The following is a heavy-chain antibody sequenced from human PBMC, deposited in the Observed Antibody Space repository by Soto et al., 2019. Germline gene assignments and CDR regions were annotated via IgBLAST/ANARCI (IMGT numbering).Heavy chain of an antibody. CDR2: IYYSGST. D-gene: IGHD2-15*01. Sequence: QLQLQESGPGLVKPSETLSLICTVSGGSISSSTYYWGWIRQPPGKGLEWIGKIYYSGSTYYNPSLKSRVTISVDTSKNQFFLKLSSVTAADTAMYFCARHARGSCYSWGQGTLVTVSS. CDR3: ARHARGSCYS. CDR1: GGSISSSTYY. J-gene: IGHJ4*02. V-gene: IGHV4-39*01.